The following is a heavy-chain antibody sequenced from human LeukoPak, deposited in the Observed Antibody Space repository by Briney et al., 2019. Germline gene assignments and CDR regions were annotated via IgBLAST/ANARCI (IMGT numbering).Heavy chain of an antibody. CDR3: AKDGSASVLRFLEWSLYYFDY. V-gene: IGHV3-23*01. Sequence: PGGSLRLSCAASGFTFSSYAMSWVRQAPGKGLEWVSAISGSGGSTYYADSVKGRFTISRDNSKNTLYLQMNSLRAEDTAVYYCAKDGSASVLRFLEWSLYYFDYWGQGTLVTVSS. CDR1: GFTFSSYA. CDR2: ISGSGGST. J-gene: IGHJ4*02. D-gene: IGHD3-3*01.